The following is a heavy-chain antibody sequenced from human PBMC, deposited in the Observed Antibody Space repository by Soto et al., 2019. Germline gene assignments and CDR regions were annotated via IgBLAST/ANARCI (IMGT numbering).Heavy chain of an antibody. CDR2: IIPIFGAA. J-gene: IGHJ3*02. V-gene: IGHV1-69*01. Sequence: ASVKVYCRASGGTFSSYAISWVRQAPGQVLEWMGGIIPIFGAANYAQKFQGRVTITADESTSTAYMELSSLGSEDTAVYYCAVESRRYCSSTSCYSKMGDAFDIWGQGTMVTVSS. CDR1: GGTFSSYA. CDR3: AVESRRYCSSTSCYSKMGDAFDI. D-gene: IGHD2-2*01.